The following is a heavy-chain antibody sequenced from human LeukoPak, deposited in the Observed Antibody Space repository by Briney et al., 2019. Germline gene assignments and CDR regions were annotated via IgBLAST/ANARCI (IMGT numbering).Heavy chain of an antibody. Sequence: ASVKVSCKASGYTFTGYYMHWVRQAPGQGLEWMGWISAYNGNTNYAQKFQGRVTMTRDMSTSTVYMELSSLRSEDTAVYYCARDGDYCSSTSCYDYYYMDVWGKGTTVTVSS. V-gene: IGHV1-2*02. D-gene: IGHD2-2*01. CDR2: ISAYNGNT. J-gene: IGHJ6*03. CDR3: ARDGDYCSSTSCYDYYYMDV. CDR1: GYTFTGYY.